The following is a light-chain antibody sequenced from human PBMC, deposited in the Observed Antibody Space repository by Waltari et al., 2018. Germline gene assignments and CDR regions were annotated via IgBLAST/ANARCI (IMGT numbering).Light chain of an antibody. CDR2: GAS. V-gene: IGKV3-20*01. CDR3: QQYGDSPIT. CDR1: QIVSSTY. Sequence: EIVLTQFPGTLSLSPGDRATLSCRASQIVSSTYLAWYQQKPGQAPRLLIFGASSRATGIPDRFGGSGSGTDFTLTISRLEPEDFAVYYCQQYGDSPITFGQGTRLEIK. J-gene: IGKJ5*01.